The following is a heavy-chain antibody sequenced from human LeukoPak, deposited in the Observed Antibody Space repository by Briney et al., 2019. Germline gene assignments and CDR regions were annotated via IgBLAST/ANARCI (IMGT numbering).Heavy chain of an antibody. V-gene: IGHV3-23*01. J-gene: IGHJ4*02. CDR2: ISGGGTSI. D-gene: IGHD6-19*01. CDR1: VFTFRNFA. Sequence: GGSLRLSCAASVFTFRNFAMSWVCQAPGKGLEWVSGISGGGTSIYYADSVKGRFTISRDNSENTVYLQMNSLRAEDTAVYYCACQAGYSGGPFDYWGQGTLVTVSS. CDR3: ACQAGYSGGPFDY.